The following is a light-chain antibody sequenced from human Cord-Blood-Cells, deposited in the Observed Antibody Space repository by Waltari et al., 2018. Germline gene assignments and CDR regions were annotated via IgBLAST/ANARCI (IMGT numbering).Light chain of an antibody. V-gene: IGKV4-1*01. J-gene: IGKJ5*01. CDR2: WAS. CDR1: PSVLYSSNNKNY. CDR3: QQYYSTPIT. Sequence: DIVMTQSPDPRVWSLGGRATCNSKSTPSVLYSSNNKNYLAWYQQKPGQPPKLLIYWASTRESGVPDRFSGSGSGTDFTLTISSLQAEDVAVYYCQQYYSTPITFGQGTRLEIK.